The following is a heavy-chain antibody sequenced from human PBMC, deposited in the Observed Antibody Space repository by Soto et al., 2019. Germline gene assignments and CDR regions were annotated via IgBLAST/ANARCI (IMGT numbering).Heavy chain of an antibody. CDR1: GGSISSNY. D-gene: IGHD5-12*01. J-gene: IGHJ2*01. CDR2: IYYTGST. V-gene: IGHV4-59*01. Sequence: PSETLSLTCTVSGGSISSNYWSWIRQSPGKGLEWLGYIYYTGSTNYNPSLKSRVTISVDTSKSQFSLKLNSVTAADTGVYYCARDMGYLGLSYFDLWGRGNLVTVSS. CDR3: ARDMGYLGLSYFDL.